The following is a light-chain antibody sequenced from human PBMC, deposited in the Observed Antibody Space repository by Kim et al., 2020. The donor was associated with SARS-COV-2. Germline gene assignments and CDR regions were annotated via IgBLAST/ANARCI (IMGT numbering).Light chain of an antibody. J-gene: IGKJ5*01. CDR2: AAS. V-gene: IGKV1-39*01. CDR1: QSIGIY. Sequence: ASGGDRVTITCRASQSIGIYLNWYQQKPGKAPILLIYAASSLQSGVPSRFSGSGSGAEFTLTISRLQPDDFATYYCQQTHSTLVTFGQGTRLEIK. CDR3: QQTHSTLVT.